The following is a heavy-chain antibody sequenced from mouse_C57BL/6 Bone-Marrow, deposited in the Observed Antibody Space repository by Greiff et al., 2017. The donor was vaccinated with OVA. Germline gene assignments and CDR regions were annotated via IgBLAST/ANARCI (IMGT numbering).Heavy chain of an antibody. Sequence: VQLQQSGPELVKPGASVKISCKASGYTFTDYYMNWVKQSHGKSLEWIGDINPNNGGTSYNQKFKGKATLTVDKSSSTAYMELRSLTSEDSAVYYGARELGRDWYFDVWGTGTTVTVSS. CDR3: ARELGRDWYFDV. J-gene: IGHJ1*03. CDR2: INPNNGGT. CDR1: GYTFTDYY. D-gene: IGHD4-1*01. V-gene: IGHV1-26*01.